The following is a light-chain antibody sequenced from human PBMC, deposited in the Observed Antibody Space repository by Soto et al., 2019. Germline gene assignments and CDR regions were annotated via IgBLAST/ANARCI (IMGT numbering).Light chain of an antibody. CDR1: QSISSW. Sequence: DIQMTQSRSTLSASVGDRVTITCRASQSISSWLAWYQQKPGQAPKLLIYDASSLESGVPSSFSGSGSGTEFTLTISSLQPDDFATYYCQQYNSYPWTFGQGTKVEIK. CDR3: QQYNSYPWT. CDR2: DAS. J-gene: IGKJ1*01. V-gene: IGKV1-5*01.